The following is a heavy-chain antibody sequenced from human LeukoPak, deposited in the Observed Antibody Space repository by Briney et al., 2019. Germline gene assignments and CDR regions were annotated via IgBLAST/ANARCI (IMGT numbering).Heavy chain of an antibody. V-gene: IGHV3-15*01. CDR3: TADAPFSFGVVTLDY. J-gene: IGHJ4*02. CDR2: IKSKTDGGTT. Sequence: GGSLRLSCAASGFTFSNAWMSWVRQAPGKGLEWVGRIKSKTDGGTTDYAAPVKGRFTISRDDSKNMLYLQMNSLKIEDTAFYYCTADAPFSFGVVTLDYWGQGTLVTVSS. CDR1: GFTFSNAW. D-gene: IGHD3-3*01.